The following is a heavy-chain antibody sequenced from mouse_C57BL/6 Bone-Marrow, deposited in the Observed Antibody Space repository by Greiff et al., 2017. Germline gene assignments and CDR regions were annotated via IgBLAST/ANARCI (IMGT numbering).Heavy chain of an antibody. CDR1: GYTFTSYW. D-gene: IGHD2-4*01. J-gene: IGHJ2*01. V-gene: IGHV1-55*01. CDR2: IYPGSGST. Sequence: QVQLQQPGAELVKPGASVKMSCKASGYTFTSYWITWVKQRPGQGLEWIGDIYPGSGSTNYNETFKSKATLTVDTSSSTAYMQLSSLTSDDSAVYYCARDYDCYFDYWGQGTTLTVSS. CDR3: ARDYDCYFDY.